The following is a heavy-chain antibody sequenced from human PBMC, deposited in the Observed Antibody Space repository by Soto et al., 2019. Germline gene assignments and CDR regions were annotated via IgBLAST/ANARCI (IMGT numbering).Heavy chain of an antibody. V-gene: IGHV4-4*02. Sequence: SETLSLTCAVSGGSISSSNWWSWVRQPPGKGLEWIGEIYHSGSTNYNPSLKSRVTISVDKSKNQFSLKLSSVTAADTAVYYCARAPAGIAAAGIYYYGMDVWGQGTTVTAP. D-gene: IGHD6-13*01. CDR3: ARAPAGIAAAGIYYYGMDV. CDR2: IYHSGST. CDR1: GGSISSSNW. J-gene: IGHJ6*02.